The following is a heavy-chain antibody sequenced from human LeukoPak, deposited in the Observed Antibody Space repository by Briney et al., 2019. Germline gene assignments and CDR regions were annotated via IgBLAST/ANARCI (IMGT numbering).Heavy chain of an antibody. V-gene: IGHV3-49*03. J-gene: IGHJ4*02. CDR3: TRDRGAYNLYDY. Sequence: PGGSLRLSCTASGFTFGDYAMSWFRQAPGKGLEWVGFIRSKAHGGTTEYAASVRGRFTISRDDSKAIAYLQMNSLKTEDTAVYHCTRDRGAYNLYDYWGQGTLVTVSS. CDR2: IRSKAHGGTT. CDR1: GFTFGDYA. D-gene: IGHD1-1*01.